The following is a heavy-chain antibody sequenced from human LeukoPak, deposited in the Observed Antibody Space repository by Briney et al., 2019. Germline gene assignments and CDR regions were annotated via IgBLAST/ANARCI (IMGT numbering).Heavy chain of an antibody. CDR2: IIPIFGTA. V-gene: IGHV1-69*05. D-gene: IGHD2-21*02. CDR1: GGTFSSYA. CDR3: ARGLRFYVVVTAGTAFDI. Sequence: SSVKVSCKASGGTFSSYAISWLRQAPGQGLEWMGGIIPIFGTANYAQKFQGRVTITTDESTSTAYMELSSLRSEDTAVYYCARGLRFYVVVTAGTAFDIWGQGTMVTVSS. J-gene: IGHJ3*02.